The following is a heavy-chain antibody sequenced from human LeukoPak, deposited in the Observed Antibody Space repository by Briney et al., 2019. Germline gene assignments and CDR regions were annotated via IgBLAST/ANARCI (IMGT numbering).Heavy chain of an antibody. CDR1: GFTFSSYA. Sequence: PGGSLRLXCAASGFTFSSYAMSWVRQAPGKGLEWVSAISGSSGSTYYADSVKGRFTISRDNSKNTLYLQMNSLRAEDTAVYYCAKGPTYYEFWSGYYGSAFDIWGQGTMVTVSS. CDR2: ISGSSGST. V-gene: IGHV3-23*01. CDR3: AKGPTYYEFWSGYYGSAFDI. D-gene: IGHD3-3*01. J-gene: IGHJ3*02.